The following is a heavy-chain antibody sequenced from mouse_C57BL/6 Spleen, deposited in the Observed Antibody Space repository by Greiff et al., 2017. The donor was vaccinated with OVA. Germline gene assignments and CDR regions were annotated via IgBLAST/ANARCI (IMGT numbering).Heavy chain of an antibody. Sequence: QVQLQQSGAELVKPGASVKLSCKASGYTFTSYWMHWVKQRPGQGLEWIGMIHPNSGSTNYNEKFKSKATLTVNKSSSTAYMQLSSLTSEDSAVYYCARYWELLYAMDYWGQGTSVTVSS. V-gene: IGHV1-64*01. CDR2: IHPNSGST. CDR1: GYTFTSYW. CDR3: ARYWELLYAMDY. J-gene: IGHJ4*01. D-gene: IGHD4-1*01.